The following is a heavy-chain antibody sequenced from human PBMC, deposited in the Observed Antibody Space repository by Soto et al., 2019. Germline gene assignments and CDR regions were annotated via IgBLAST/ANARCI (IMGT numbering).Heavy chain of an antibody. CDR3: ARETGYCSGGSCYTYYYYYMDV. V-gene: IGHV1-18*01. Sequence: ASVKVSCKASGYTFTSYGISWVRQAPGQGLEWMGWISAYNGNTNYAQKLQGRVTMTTDTSTSTAYMELRSLRSDDTAVYYCARETGYCSGGSCYTYYYYYMDVWGKGTTVTVSS. CDR2: ISAYNGNT. CDR1: GYTFTSYG. J-gene: IGHJ6*03. D-gene: IGHD2-15*01.